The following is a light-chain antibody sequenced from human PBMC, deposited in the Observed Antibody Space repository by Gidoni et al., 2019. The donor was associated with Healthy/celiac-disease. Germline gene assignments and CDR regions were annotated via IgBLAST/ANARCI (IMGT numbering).Light chain of an antibody. V-gene: IGKV3-20*01. CDR2: GAS. Sequence: DIVLTQSPGTLSLSPGERATPSCRASQSVSSSYLAWYQQKPGQAPRLLIYGASSRATGIPDRFSGSGSGTDFTLTISRLEPEDFAVYYCQQYGSSPPLTFGGGTKVEIK. CDR3: QQYGSSPPLT. J-gene: IGKJ4*01. CDR1: QSVSSSY.